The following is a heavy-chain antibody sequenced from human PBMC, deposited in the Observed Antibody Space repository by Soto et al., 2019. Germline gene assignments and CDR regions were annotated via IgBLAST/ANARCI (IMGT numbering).Heavy chain of an antibody. CDR2: ISDYNGNT. V-gene: IGHV1-18*01. Sequence: QVQLVRSGVEVKKAGASVKVACKASGYSFSSYGISWARQAAGQGLEWMGWISDYNGNTHYEQKFQGRIIMTTDTSTRTAYMEWRGQRSDDPAVYFCAREGYYSGSGTYSPPRYDRMDVWGQGTTVTVSS. D-gene: IGHD3-10*01. J-gene: IGHJ6*02. CDR3: AREGYYSGSGTYSPPRYDRMDV. CDR1: GYSFSSYG.